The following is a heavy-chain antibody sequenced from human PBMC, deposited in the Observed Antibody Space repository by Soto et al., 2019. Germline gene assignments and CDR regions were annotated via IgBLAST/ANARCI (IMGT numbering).Heavy chain of an antibody. Sequence: GASVKVSCKASGGTFSSYAISWVRQAPGQGLEWMGGTIPIFGTGNYAQKFQGRVTITADESTSTAYMERSSLRSEDTAVYYCARDLLAVAGTDPGTLDYWGQGTLVTVSS. CDR2: TIPIFGTG. CDR3: ARDLLAVAGTDPGTLDY. CDR1: GGTFSSYA. J-gene: IGHJ4*02. D-gene: IGHD6-19*01. V-gene: IGHV1-69*13.